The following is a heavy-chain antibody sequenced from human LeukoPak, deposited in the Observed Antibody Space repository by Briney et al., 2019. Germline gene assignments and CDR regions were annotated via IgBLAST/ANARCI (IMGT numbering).Heavy chain of an antibody. D-gene: IGHD2-15*01. CDR1: GGSINSGDYY. CDR2: IYYSGST. CDR3: ARGYCNGATCYGFDY. V-gene: IGHV4-31*03. J-gene: IGHJ4*02. Sequence: PSQTLSLTCTVSGGSINSGDYYWSWIRRHPGKGLEWIGHIYYSGSTFYNPYLKSRLTISVDNSKNQFSLKLSSVTAADTAVYYCARGYCNGATCYGFDYWGQGTLVTVSS.